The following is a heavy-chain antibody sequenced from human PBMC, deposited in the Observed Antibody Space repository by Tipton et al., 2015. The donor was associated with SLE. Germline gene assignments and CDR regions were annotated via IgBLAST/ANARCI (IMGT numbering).Heavy chain of an antibody. CDR3: ARWVSGYADY. J-gene: IGHJ4*02. V-gene: IGHV4-38-2*02. Sequence: LRLSCTVSGYSISSGYYWGWIRQPPGKGLEWIGIIYHSGSTNYNPSLKSRVTISDDTSKTQFSLKLSSVSAADTAVYYCARWVSGYADYWGQGTLVTVSS. D-gene: IGHD5-12*01. CDR2: IYHSGST. CDR1: GYSISSGYY.